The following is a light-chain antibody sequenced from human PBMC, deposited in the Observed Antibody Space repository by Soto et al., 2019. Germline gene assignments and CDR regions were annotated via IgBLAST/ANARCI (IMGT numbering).Light chain of an antibody. CDR2: WAS. Sequence: DIVMTQSPDSLSVSLGERATIHCKSSQRVLSTSNNKNYLGWYQQKPGQPPQLLIYWASIRESWVPDRFSGSGSATDFTLTISNLQAEDVAVYYCQQYYTTFPFTFGPGTKVDIK. CDR1: QRVLSTSNNKNY. V-gene: IGKV4-1*01. J-gene: IGKJ3*01. CDR3: QQYYTTFPFT.